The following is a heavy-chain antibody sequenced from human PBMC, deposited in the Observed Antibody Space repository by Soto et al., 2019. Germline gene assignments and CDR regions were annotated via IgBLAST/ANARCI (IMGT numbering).Heavy chain of an antibody. J-gene: IGHJ6*02. CDR2: INHSGST. D-gene: IGHD6-13*01. CDR1: GGSFSGYY. CDR3: AVPHSSSWYRDYYYYGMDV. Sequence: SETLSLTFAVYGGSFSGYYWSWIRQPPGKGLEWIGEINHSGSTNYNPSLKSRVTISVDTSKNPSSLKLSSVTAADTAVYYCAVPHSSSWYRDYYYYGMDVWGQGTTVTVSS. V-gene: IGHV4-34*01.